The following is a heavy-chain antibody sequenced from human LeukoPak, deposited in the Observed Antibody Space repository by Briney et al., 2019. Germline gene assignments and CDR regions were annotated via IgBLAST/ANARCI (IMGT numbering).Heavy chain of an antibody. V-gene: IGHV3-9*01. CDR1: GFTFDDYA. J-gene: IGHJ6*02. D-gene: IGHD6-19*01. Sequence: GRSLRLSCAASGFTFDDYAMHWVRQAPGKGLEWVSGISWNSGSIGYADSVKGRFTISRDNAKNSLDLQMDSLRAEDTAMYSCARDLAAVPGPRMDVWGQGTTVTVS. CDR2: ISWNSGSI. CDR3: ARDLAAVPGPRMDV.